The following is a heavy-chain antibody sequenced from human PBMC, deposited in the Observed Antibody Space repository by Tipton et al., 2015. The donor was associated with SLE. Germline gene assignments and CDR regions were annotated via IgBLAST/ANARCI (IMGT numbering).Heavy chain of an antibody. CDR1: GFSVSSNY. CDR2: IYSAGDT. CDR3: ARRNSESGAFDM. V-gene: IGHV3-53*01. D-gene: IGHD3-10*01. J-gene: IGHJ3*02. Sequence: SLRLSCAASGFSVSSNYMSWVRQAPGKGLEWVSVIYSAGDTYYADSVKGRFTISRDNSKNTVYLHMNSLRAEDTAVYYCARRNSESGAFDMWGQGTLVTVSS.